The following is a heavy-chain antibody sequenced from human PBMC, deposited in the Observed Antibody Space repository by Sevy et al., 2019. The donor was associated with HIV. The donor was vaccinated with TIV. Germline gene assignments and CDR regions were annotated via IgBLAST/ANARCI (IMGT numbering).Heavy chain of an antibody. D-gene: IGHD3-22*01. CDR1: GYTFTSYG. CDR2: ISAYNGNT. CDR3: TRRHYCDFSGYYESVASLGGVY. J-gene: IGHJ4*02. Sequence: ASGKVSCKASGYTFTSYGISWVRQAPGQGLEWMGWISAYNGNTNYAQKLQDRVTMTTDTSTSTAYIDLRSLGSDDTDVYDCTRRHYCDFSGYYESVASLGGVYWGQGTLVTVSS. V-gene: IGHV1-18*01.